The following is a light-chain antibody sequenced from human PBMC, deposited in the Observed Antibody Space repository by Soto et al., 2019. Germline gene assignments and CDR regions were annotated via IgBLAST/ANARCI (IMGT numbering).Light chain of an antibody. J-gene: IGKJ5*01. CDR3: IQCTQLPPT. V-gene: IGKV2-29*03. CDR1: QSLLHITGETF. Sequence: DVVMTQTPLSLSVTPGQPASISCKSSQSLLHITGETFLFWYLQKPGQSPQLLIYEVSTRVSGVPDRFSGSGSGTDFTLESSRVETDVVGIYYCIQCTQLPPTFGQGTRLGIE. CDR2: EVS.